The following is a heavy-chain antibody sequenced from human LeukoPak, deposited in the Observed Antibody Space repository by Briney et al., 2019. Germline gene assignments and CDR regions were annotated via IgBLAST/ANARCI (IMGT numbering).Heavy chain of an antibody. CDR1: GGSISSYY. D-gene: IGHD6-19*01. CDR2: IYYSGST. Sequence: SETLSLTCTVSGGSISSYYWSWIRQPPGKGLEWIGYIYYSGSTNYNPSLKSRVTISVDTSKNQFSLKLSSVTAADTAVYYCARDPASGYSSGWYNWFDPWGQGTLVTVSS. J-gene: IGHJ5*02. V-gene: IGHV4-59*01. CDR3: ARDPASGYSSGWYNWFDP.